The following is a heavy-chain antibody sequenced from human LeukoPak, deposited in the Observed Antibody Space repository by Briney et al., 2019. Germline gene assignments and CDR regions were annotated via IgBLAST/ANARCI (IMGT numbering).Heavy chain of an antibody. CDR3: ARAYSTYYDFWSGSPGLYYGMDV. CDR1: GGSFSGYY. CDR2: IYYSGST. D-gene: IGHD3-3*01. J-gene: IGHJ6*02. V-gene: IGHV4-59*01. Sequence: SETLSLTCAVYGGSFSGYYWSWIRQPPGKGLEWIGYIYYSGSTNYNPSLKSRVTISVDTSKNQFSLKLSSVTAADTAVYYCARAYSTYYDFWSGSPGLYYGMDVWGQGTTVTVSS.